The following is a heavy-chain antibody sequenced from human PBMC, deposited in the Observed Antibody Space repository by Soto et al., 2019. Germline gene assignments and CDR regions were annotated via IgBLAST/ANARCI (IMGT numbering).Heavy chain of an antibody. CDR2: ISAYNGNT. Sequence: GASVKVSCKASGYTFTGYGISWVRQAPGQGLEWMGWISAYNGNTNYAQKLQGRVTMTTDTSTSTAYMELRSLRSDDTAVYYCARLPLHTYYDFWSGYYPGWFDPWGQGTLVTVSS. CDR3: ARLPLHTYYDFWSGYYPGWFDP. D-gene: IGHD3-3*01. V-gene: IGHV1-18*04. J-gene: IGHJ5*02. CDR1: GYTFTGYG.